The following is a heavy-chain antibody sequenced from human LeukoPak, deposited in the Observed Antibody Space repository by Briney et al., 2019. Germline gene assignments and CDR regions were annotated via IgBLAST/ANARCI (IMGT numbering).Heavy chain of an antibody. CDR1: GFTFSRYW. CDR3: AREYQVTARFDP. Sequence: PGGSLRLSCAASGFTFSRYWMHWLRHAPGKGLVWVSRINSDGSSITYADSVKGRFTISRDSAKNTLYLQINSLRAEDTAVYYCAREYQVTARFDPWGQGALVTVSS. J-gene: IGHJ5*02. D-gene: IGHD5-18*01. CDR2: INSDGSSI. V-gene: IGHV3-74*01.